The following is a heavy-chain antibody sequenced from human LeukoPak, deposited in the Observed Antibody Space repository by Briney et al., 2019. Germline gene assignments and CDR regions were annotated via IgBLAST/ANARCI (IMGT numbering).Heavy chain of an antibody. Sequence: ASVKVSCKASGGTFSSYAISWVRQAPGQGLEWMGGIIPIFGTANYAQKFQGRVTITADESTSTAYMELSSLRSEDTAVYYCARGSSTSVLDTYYYGMDVWGQGTTVTVSS. D-gene: IGHD2-2*01. V-gene: IGHV1-69*13. CDR2: IIPIFGTA. CDR3: ARGSSTSVLDTYYYGMDV. CDR1: GGTFSSYA. J-gene: IGHJ6*02.